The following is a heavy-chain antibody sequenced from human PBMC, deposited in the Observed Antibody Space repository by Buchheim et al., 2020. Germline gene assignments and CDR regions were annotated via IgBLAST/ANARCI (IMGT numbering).Heavy chain of an antibody. Sequence: QVQLVESGGGVVQPGRSLRLSCAASGFTFSSYGMHWVRQAPGKGLEWVAVISYDGSNKYYADSVKGRFTISRDNSKNTLYLQMNSLRAEDTAVYYCAKDQIAVAAWGYYYYYGMDVWGQGTT. CDR2: ISYDGSNK. J-gene: IGHJ6*02. D-gene: IGHD6-19*01. CDR3: AKDQIAVAAWGYYYYYGMDV. V-gene: IGHV3-30*18. CDR1: GFTFSSYG.